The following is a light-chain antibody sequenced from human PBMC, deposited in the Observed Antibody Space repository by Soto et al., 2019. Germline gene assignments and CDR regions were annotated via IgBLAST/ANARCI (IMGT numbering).Light chain of an antibody. Sequence: QSVLTLPPSASGTPGQRVTISCSGSSSNIGSNYVFWYQHLPGTAPKLLIYRNNQRPSGVPDRFSGSKSGTSASLAISGLRPEDETDYYCAAWDDSLSGVVFGGGTKLTVL. CDR2: RNN. V-gene: IGLV1-47*01. CDR3: AAWDDSLSGVV. J-gene: IGLJ2*01. CDR1: SSNIGSNY.